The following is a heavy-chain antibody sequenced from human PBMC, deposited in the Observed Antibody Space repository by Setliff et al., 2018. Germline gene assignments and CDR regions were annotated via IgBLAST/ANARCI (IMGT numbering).Heavy chain of an antibody. V-gene: IGHV1-18*01. D-gene: IGHD3-22*01. Sequence: PPASVKVSCKTSGYTFTNYGITWVRQAPGQGLEWMGWINNYSFKTNYPQKFLGRVTVTTDTSTGTAYMELGSLTSDDTAIYYCARINFYVSSGYYYAPDYWGPGTLVTVSS. J-gene: IGHJ4*02. CDR1: GYTFTNYG. CDR2: INNYSFKT. CDR3: ARINFYVSSGYYYAPDY.